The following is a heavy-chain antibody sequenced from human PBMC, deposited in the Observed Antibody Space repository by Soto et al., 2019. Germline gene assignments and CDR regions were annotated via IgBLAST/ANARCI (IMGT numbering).Heavy chain of an antibody. CDR3: ARVPAAYNILYYGMDG. J-gene: IGHJ6*02. Sequence: SETLSLTCTVSGGSISSNYWSWIRQPPGTGLEWIGYVYYGGSTNYNPSLKSRVTISLDTSKNQFSLKLSSVTAADTAVYYCARVPAAYNILYYGMDGWGQGTTVTV. V-gene: IGHV4-59*01. D-gene: IGHD1-1*01. CDR2: VYYGGST. CDR1: GGSISSNY.